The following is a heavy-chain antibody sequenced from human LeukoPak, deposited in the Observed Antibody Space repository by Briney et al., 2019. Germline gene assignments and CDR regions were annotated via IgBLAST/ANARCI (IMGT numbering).Heavy chain of an antibody. CDR3: AKDIATGNRLYYFDY. Sequence: SLRLSCLASGFTFDDYTMHWVRHPPGRGLEWVSGISWNSGSIGYADSVKGRFTISRDNAKNSLYLQMNRLRAEDTALYYCAKDIATGNRLYYFDYWGQGTLVTVSS. D-gene: IGHD1-14*01. CDR2: ISWNSGSI. J-gene: IGHJ4*02. CDR1: GFTFDDYT. V-gene: IGHV3-9*01.